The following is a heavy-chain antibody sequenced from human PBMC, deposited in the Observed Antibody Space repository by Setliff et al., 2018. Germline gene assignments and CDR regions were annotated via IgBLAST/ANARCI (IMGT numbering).Heavy chain of an antibody. CDR3: ARQRVVVGAPSWFDP. J-gene: IGHJ5*02. Sequence: PSETLSLTCDVSGYSISSGYYWGWIRQPPGRGLEWIGTIFYRGTTYYNLSLKSPVTISLDASKNQFSLTLTSVTAADTAVYYCARQRVVVGAPSWFDPWG. CDR1: GYSISSGYY. V-gene: IGHV4-38-2*01. D-gene: IGHD2-15*01. CDR2: IFYRGTT.